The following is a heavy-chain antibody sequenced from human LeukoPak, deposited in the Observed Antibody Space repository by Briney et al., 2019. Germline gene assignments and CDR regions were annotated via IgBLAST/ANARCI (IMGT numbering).Heavy chain of an antibody. D-gene: IGHD5/OR15-5a*01. J-gene: IGHJ4*02. Sequence: GRSLRLSCAASGFTFGSYAMNWVRQAPGKGLEWVAVISYDGSNTYYADSVKGRFTISRDNSRHTLYLQVNSLRAEDTAVYYCARGGSNSVWFYYFDFWGQGTLVTVSS. V-gene: IGHV3-30-3*01. CDR1: GFTFGSYA. CDR3: ARGGSNSVWFYYFDF. CDR2: ISYDGSNT.